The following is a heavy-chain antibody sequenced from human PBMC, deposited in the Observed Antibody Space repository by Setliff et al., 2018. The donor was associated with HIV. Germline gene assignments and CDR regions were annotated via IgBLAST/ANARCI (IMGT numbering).Heavy chain of an antibody. J-gene: IGHJ4*02. V-gene: IGHV4-61*05. CDR1: GGSISSSSYY. CDR3: ARSRLHYYDSSGYYPSYFDY. Sequence: LTCTVSGGSISSSSYYWGWIRQPPGKGLEWIGYIYTSGSTNYNPSLKSRVTISVDTSKNQFSLKLSSATAADTAVYYCARSRLHYYDSSGYYPSYFDYWGQGTLVTVSS. D-gene: IGHD3-22*01. CDR2: IYTSGST.